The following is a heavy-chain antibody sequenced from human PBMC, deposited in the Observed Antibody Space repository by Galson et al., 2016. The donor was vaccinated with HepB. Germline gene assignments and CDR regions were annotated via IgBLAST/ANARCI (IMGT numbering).Heavy chain of an antibody. CDR1: GFSFSSSG. Sequence: SLRLSCAASGFSFSSSGMSWVRQSPGRGLEWLSGITGSGGATHYADSVRGRFTISRDNSKNTLYLYMNSPRAGDTAVYYCGKHGGFNYWGQGAPVTVSS. CDR2: ITGSGGAT. V-gene: IGHV3-23*01. CDR3: GKHGGFNY. D-gene: IGHD3-16*01. J-gene: IGHJ4*02.